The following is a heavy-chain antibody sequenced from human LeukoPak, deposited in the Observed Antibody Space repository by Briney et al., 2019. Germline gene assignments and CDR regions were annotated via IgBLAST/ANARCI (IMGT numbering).Heavy chain of an antibody. CDR3: VKANIVGAFDT. Sequence: GGSLRLSCVASGFIFSSYGMHWVRQAPGKGLGWVTFIQYDGNRKYYADSVKGRFTISRDNSKNTLYLQMNSLRAEDTAVYYCVKANIVGAFDTWGQGTLVTVSS. V-gene: IGHV3-30*02. J-gene: IGHJ5*02. D-gene: IGHD1-26*01. CDR2: IQYDGNRK. CDR1: GFIFSSYG.